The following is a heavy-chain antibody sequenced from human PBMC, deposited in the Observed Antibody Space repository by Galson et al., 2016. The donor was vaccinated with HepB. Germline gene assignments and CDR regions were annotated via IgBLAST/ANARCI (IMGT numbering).Heavy chain of an antibody. D-gene: IGHD3-10*01. CDR2: LLHDGTKD. J-gene: IGHJ4*02. Sequence: SLRLSCAGSGFSFRTYAMHWARQAPGKGLQWVAALLHDGTKDEYAESAKGRFTISRDNSNNTVFLQMNNLRTDDTALYYCAKDRYGSGTNYLDLWGQGALVTVSS. V-gene: IGHV3-30*18. CDR1: GFSFRTYA. CDR3: AKDRYGSGTNYLDL.